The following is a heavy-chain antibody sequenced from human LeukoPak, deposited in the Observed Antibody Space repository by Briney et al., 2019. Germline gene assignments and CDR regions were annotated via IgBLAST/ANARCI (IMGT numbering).Heavy chain of an antibody. CDR1: GYSISSGYY. D-gene: IGHD2-2*01. CDR3: ARLGYCSSTICYDDY. Sequence: PSETLSLTCGVSGYSISSGYYWGWIRQPPGKGLEWIGSIYHSGSTYYNPSLKSRVTISVDTSKNQFSLKLSSVSAADTAVYYCARLGYCSSTICYDDYWGQGTLVTVSS. V-gene: IGHV4-38-2*01. CDR2: IYHSGST. J-gene: IGHJ4*02.